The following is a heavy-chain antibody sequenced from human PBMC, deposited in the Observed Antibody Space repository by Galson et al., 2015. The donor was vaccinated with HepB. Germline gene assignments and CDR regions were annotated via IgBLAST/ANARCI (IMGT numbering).Heavy chain of an antibody. CDR1: GYTFTSYY. J-gene: IGHJ4*02. Sequence: SVKVSCKASGYTFTSYYMHWVRQAPGQGLEWMGIINPSGGSTSYAQKFQGRVTMTRDTSTSTVYMELSSLRSEDTAVYYCARDRITIFGVASGGDYWGQGTLVTVSS. CDR2: INPSGGST. D-gene: IGHD3-3*01. V-gene: IGHV1-46*01. CDR3: ARDRITIFGVASGGDY.